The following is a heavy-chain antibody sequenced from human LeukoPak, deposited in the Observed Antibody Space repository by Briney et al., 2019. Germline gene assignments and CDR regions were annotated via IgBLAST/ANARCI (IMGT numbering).Heavy chain of an antibody. CDR2: ISYDGSNK. J-gene: IGHJ6*03. V-gene: IGHV3-30-3*01. CDR3: AREYTYYYYMDV. Sequence: PGGSLRLSCAASGFTFSSYAMHWVRQAPGKGLEWVAVISYDGSNKYYADSVKGRFTISRDNSKNTLYLQMNSLRAEDTAVYYCAREYTYYYYMDVWGKGTTVTVSS. CDR1: GFTFSSYA. D-gene: IGHD1-14*01.